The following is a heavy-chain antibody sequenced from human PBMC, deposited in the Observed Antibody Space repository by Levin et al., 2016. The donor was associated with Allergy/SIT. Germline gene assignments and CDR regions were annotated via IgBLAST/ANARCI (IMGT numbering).Heavy chain of an antibody. V-gene: IGHV5-51*01. J-gene: IGHJ6*02. CDR3: ARSSTVVTHHGMDV. CDR2: IYPGDSDT. Sequence: GESLKISCAASGYSFTTYWIAWVRQMPGKGLEWMGIIYPGDSDTRYSPSFQGQVTISADKSISTAYLQWSSLKASDTAMYYCARSSTVVTHHGMDVWGLGTTVTVSS. CDR1: GYSFTTYW. D-gene: IGHD4-23*01.